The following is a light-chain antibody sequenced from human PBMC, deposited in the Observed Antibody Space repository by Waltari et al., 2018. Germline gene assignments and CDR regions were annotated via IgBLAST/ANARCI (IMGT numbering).Light chain of an antibody. CDR1: QSVLSTSNNKNY. Sequence: DIVMTQSPDSLAVSLGERATVNCNSSQSVLSTSNNKNYLAWYQQKAGQSPNLLIYWASTRESGVPDRFSGSGSGTDFTLTISSLQAEDVAVYYCQQYYGSPLTFGGGTKVEIK. J-gene: IGKJ4*01. CDR3: QQYYGSPLT. V-gene: IGKV4-1*01. CDR2: WAS.